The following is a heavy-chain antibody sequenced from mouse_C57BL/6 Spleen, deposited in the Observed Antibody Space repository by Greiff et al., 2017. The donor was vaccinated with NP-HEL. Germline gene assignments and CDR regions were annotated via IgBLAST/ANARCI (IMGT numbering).Heavy chain of an antibody. Sequence: QVHVKQSGPGLVAPSQSLSITCTASGFSLTSYGVSWVRQPPGKGLEWLGVIWGDGSTNYYSALISRLSISKDNSKSQVFLKLHSLQTDDTATYYWAKDYYGSSYWYFDGWGTGTTVTVSS. CDR1: GFSLTSYG. V-gene: IGHV2-3*01. CDR2: IWGDGST. J-gene: IGHJ1*03. D-gene: IGHD1-1*01. CDR3: AKDYYGSSYWYFDG.